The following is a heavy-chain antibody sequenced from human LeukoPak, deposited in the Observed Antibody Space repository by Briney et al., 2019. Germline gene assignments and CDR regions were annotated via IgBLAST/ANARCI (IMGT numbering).Heavy chain of an antibody. CDR1: GGTFNSYA. Sequence: SVKVSCKASGGTFNSYAISWVRQAPGQGLEWMGGIIPIFGTANHAQKFQGRVTITADESTSTAYMELSSLRSEDTAVYYCARVIQLPNEYFQHWGQGTLVTVSS. D-gene: IGHD2-2*01. V-gene: IGHV1-69*13. CDR3: ARVIQLPNEYFQH. CDR2: IIPIFGTA. J-gene: IGHJ1*01.